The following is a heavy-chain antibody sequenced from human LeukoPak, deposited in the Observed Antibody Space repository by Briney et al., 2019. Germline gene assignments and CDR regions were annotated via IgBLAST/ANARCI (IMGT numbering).Heavy chain of an antibody. CDR3: VVAPLRWNKDY. V-gene: IGHV4-4*07. D-gene: IGHD1/OR15-1a*01. CDR2: LHSSGRENA. J-gene: IGHJ4*02. CDR1: GGSISYYY. Sequence: SETLSLTCTISGGSISYYYWNWIRQPAGKGLEWIGRLHSSGRENANYNPSLKSRVTMSVDTSKNHSSLKLTSVTAADTAVYYCVVAPLRWNKDYWGQGTLVTVSS.